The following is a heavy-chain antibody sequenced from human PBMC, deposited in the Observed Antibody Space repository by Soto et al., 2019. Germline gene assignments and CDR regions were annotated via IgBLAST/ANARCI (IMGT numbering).Heavy chain of an antibody. CDR3: ARVGERVYARWFDH. Sequence: QVQLVQSGAEVKKPGSSVKVSCKASGGTFSSYAISWVRQAPGQGLEWMGGIIPIFGTANYAQKFQVRVTITADKSTSTAYMELSSVRSEDTAVYYCARVGERVYARWFDHWGQGTLVTVCS. J-gene: IGHJ5*02. V-gene: IGHV1-69*06. CDR2: IIPIFGTA. CDR1: GGTFSSYA. D-gene: IGHD2-8*01.